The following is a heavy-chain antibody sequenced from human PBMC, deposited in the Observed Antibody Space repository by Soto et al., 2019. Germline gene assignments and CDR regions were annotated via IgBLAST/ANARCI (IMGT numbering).Heavy chain of an antibody. D-gene: IGHD5-18*01. V-gene: IGHV4-61*08. CDR1: GDSVTSGDYY. Sequence: PSENLSLTCTVSGDSVTSGDYYWSWIRQPPGKGLEWIGYIYYSGNTNYSPSLKSRVAISLDTSHNQFSLKLSSVTAADTAVYFCARIPVDTYLTYWFVSCGTGTLVTVS. CDR2: IYYSGNT. CDR3: ARIPVDTYLTYWFVS. J-gene: IGHJ5*01.